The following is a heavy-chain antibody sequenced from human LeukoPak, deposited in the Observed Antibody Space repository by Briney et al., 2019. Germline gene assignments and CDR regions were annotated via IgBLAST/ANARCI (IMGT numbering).Heavy chain of an antibody. CDR1: GGSISSYY. CDR3: ARGHHDYGGVDY. V-gene: IGHV4-59*06. CDR2: IYYSGST. D-gene: IGHD4-23*01. J-gene: IGHJ4*02. Sequence: SETLSLTCTVSGGSISSYYWSWIRQPPGKGLEWIGYIYYSGSTYYNPSLKSRVTISVDTSKNQFSLKLSSVTAADTAVYYCARGHHDYGGVDYWGQGTLVTVSS.